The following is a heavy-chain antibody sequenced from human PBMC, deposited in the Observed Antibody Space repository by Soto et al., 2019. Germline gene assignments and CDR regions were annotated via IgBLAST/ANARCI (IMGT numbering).Heavy chain of an antibody. CDR2: INPNSGGT. CDR3: ARFRGADNFEFDY. J-gene: IGHJ4*02. V-gene: IGHV1-2*04. Sequence: QVQLVQSGAEVKKPGASVKVSCKASGYTFTGYYMHWVRQAPGQGLEWMGWINPNSGGTKYAQKFRGWVTMSWETSISTTYMERSRLRADDTAVDYCARFRGADNFEFDYWGQGTLVTVSS. CDR1: GYTFTGYY. D-gene: IGHD1-20*01.